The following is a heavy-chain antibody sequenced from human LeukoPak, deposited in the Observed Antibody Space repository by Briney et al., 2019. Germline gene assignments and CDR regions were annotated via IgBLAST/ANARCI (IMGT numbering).Heavy chain of an antibody. CDR3: ARDSHFGDPIYYYYYGMDV. CDR2: IWYDGSNK. J-gene: IGHJ6*02. CDR1: GFTFSSYG. D-gene: IGHD4-17*01. V-gene: IGHV3-33*01. Sequence: PGGSLRLSCAASGFTFSSYGMHWVRQAPGKGLEWVAVIWYDGSNKYYADSVKGRFTISRDNSKNTLYLQMNSLRAEDTAVYYCARDSHFGDPIYYYYYGMDVWGQGTTVTVSS.